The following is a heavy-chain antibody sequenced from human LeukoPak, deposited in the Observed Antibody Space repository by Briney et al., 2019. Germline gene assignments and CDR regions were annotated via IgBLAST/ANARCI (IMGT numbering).Heavy chain of an antibody. V-gene: IGHV3-30*18. CDR2: ISHDGSNK. Sequence: PGGSLRLSCAASGFPFSDYGMYWVRQAPGKGLEWLAVISHDGSNKYYADSVKGRITISRDNSMNTLYLQMNSLRAEDTAVCYCAKVRWGSDIALDSWGQGTLVTGSS. J-gene: IGHJ4*02. D-gene: IGHD3-16*01. CDR1: GFPFSDYG. CDR3: AKVRWGSDIALDS.